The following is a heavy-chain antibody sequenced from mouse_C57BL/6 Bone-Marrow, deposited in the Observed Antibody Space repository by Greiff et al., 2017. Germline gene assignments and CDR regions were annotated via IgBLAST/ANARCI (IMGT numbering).Heavy chain of an antibody. V-gene: IGHV1-19*01. CDR2: INPYNGGT. D-gene: IGHD2-4*01. J-gene: IGHJ3*01. CDR3: AREVDYDGAWFAY. CDR1: GYTFTDYY. Sequence: EVQLQQSGPVLVKPGASVKMSCKASGYTFTDYYMNWVKQSHGKSLEWIGVINPYNGGTSYNQKFKGKATLTVDKSSSTAYMELNSLTSEDSAVYYCAREVDYDGAWFAYWGQGTLVTVSA.